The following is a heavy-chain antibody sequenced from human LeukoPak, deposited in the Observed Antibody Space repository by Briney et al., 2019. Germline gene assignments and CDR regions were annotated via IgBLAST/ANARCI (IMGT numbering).Heavy chain of an antibody. CDR1: GFTFSKAW. CDR3: TTNPYDKSGYHI. Sequence: GGSLRLSCAVSGFTFSKAWMSWVRQAPGKGLEWVGHIKTKGDGGTTDYAAPVKGRFTISRDDSKNMFYLQMNSLKTEDTAVYYCTTNPYDKSGYHIWGQGTMVTVSS. V-gene: IGHV3-15*01. J-gene: IGHJ3*02. CDR2: IKTKGDGGTT. D-gene: IGHD3-22*01.